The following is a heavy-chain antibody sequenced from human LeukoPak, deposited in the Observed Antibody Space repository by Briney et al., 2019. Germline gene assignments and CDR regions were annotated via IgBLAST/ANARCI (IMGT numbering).Heavy chain of an antibody. CDR2: IGGGGDNT. Sequence: PGGSLRLSCAASGFTFSDYYMSWIRQAPGKGLEWVSVIGGGGDNTYYAGSVKGRFTISRDNSKNTLYLQMNSLRAEDTAIYYCAKNRGSSCYSALDCWGQGTLVTASS. D-gene: IGHD2-15*01. CDR3: AKNRGSSCYSALDC. J-gene: IGHJ4*02. CDR1: GFTFSDYY. V-gene: IGHV3-23*01.